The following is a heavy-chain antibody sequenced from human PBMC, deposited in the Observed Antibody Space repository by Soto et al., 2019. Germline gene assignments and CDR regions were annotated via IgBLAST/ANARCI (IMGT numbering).Heavy chain of an antibody. D-gene: IGHD6-25*01. J-gene: IGHJ4*02. V-gene: IGHV3-11*01. CDR3: AKPLSLYSSGYLDY. Sequence: GGSLRLSCAASGFSFSDYYMSWIRQAPGKGLEWVSYISSSGDTKLYAESVKGRFTISRDNARNSLHPEMNSLRAEDTAVYYCAKPLSLYSSGYLDYWAQGTLVTVSS. CDR2: ISSSGDTK. CDR1: GFSFSDYY.